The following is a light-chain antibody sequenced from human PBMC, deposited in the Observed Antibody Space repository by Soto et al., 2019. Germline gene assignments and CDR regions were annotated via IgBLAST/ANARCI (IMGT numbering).Light chain of an antibody. J-gene: IGKJ5*01. CDR3: QQRSNWPT. CDR1: QSVSSD. CDR2: DAS. Sequence: EIVLTQSPATLSLSPGERATLSCRTSQSVSSDLAWYQQKPGQAPRLLIYDASNRATGIPARFSGSGSGTDFTLTNSSLEPEDFAVYYCQQRSNWPTFGQGTRLEIK. V-gene: IGKV3-11*01.